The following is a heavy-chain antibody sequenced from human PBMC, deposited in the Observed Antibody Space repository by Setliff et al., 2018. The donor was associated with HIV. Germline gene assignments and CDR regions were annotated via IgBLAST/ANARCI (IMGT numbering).Heavy chain of an antibody. CDR2: INHSGST. D-gene: IGHD6-19*01. Sequence: LSLTCAVYGGSLSGYHWSWIRQSPEKGLEWIGEINHSGSTNYNPSLKSRVTMSVDTSKNHFSLRLSSVTAADTAVYYCARQGAVTGHAFDSWGPGALVTVSS. J-gene: IGHJ4*02. CDR3: ARQGAVTGHAFDS. V-gene: IGHV4-34*01. CDR1: GGSLSGYH.